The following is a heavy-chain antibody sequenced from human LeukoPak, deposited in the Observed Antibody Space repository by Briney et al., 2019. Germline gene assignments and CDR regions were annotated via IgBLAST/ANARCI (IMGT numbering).Heavy chain of an antibody. CDR2: ISTYNGKT. D-gene: IGHD3-3*01. CDR1: GYTFNPHG. CDR3: ARGALITVFGVVITNYFDP. V-gene: IGHV1-18*01. Sequence: GASVKVSCKASGYTFNPHGISWVRQAPGQGLEWMGWISTYNGKTNYAQDFQGRVTMTTDTSTSTAYMELRSLTSDDTAVYYCARGALITVFGVVITNYFDPWGQGTLVTVSS. J-gene: IGHJ5*02.